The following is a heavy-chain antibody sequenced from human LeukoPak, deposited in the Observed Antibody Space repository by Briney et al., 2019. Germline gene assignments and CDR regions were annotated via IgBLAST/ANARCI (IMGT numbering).Heavy chain of an antibody. Sequence: SETLSLTCTVSGGSISSGDYYWSWIRQPPGKGLEWIGCIYYSGSTYYNPSLKSRVTISVDTSKNQFSLKLSSVTAADTAVYYCATQGYSYGIDAFDIWGQGTMVTVSS. V-gene: IGHV4-30-4*01. CDR2: IYYSGST. J-gene: IGHJ3*02. CDR1: GGSISSGDYY. D-gene: IGHD5-18*01. CDR3: ATQGYSYGIDAFDI.